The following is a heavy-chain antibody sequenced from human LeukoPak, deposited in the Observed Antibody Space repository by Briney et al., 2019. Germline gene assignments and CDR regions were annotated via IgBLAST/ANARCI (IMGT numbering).Heavy chain of an antibody. CDR2: ISSSSSYI. Sequence: GGSLRLSCAASGFTFSSYSMNWVRQAPGKGLEWVSSISSSSSYIYYADPVKGRFTISRDNAKNSLYLQMNSLRAEDTAVYYCAREVREVTTGYWGQGTLVTVSS. CDR1: GFTFSSYS. D-gene: IGHD4-17*01. CDR3: AREVREVTTGY. J-gene: IGHJ4*02. V-gene: IGHV3-21*01.